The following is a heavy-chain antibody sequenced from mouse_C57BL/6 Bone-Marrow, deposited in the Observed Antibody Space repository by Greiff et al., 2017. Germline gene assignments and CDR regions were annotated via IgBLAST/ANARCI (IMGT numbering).Heavy chain of an antibody. CDR3: ARSCYGPAWFAY. Sequence: QVQLQQPGAELVMPGASVKLSCKASGYTFTSYWMHWVKQRPGPGLEWIGEIDPSDSYTNYNQKFKGKSTLTVDQSSSTAYMQLSSLTSEDSAVYYCARSCYGPAWFAYWGQGTLVTVSA. J-gene: IGHJ3*01. V-gene: IGHV1-69*01. CDR2: IDPSDSYT. D-gene: IGHD1-1*02. CDR1: GYTFTSYW.